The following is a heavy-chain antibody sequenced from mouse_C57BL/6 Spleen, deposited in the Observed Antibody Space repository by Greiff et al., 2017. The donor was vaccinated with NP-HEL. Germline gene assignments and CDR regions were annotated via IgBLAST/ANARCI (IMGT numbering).Heavy chain of an antibody. CDR2: IGPGSGST. CDR1: GYTFTDYY. V-gene: IGHV1-77*01. J-gene: IGHJ1*03. Sequence: QVQLQQSGAELVKPGASVKISCKASGYTFTDYYINWVKQRPGQGLEWIGKIGPGSGSTYYNEKFKGKATLTADKSSSTAYMQLSSLTSEDSAVYFCARFPYYYGSSYFNWYFDVWGTGTTVTVSS. CDR3: ARFPYYYGSSYFNWYFDV. D-gene: IGHD1-1*01.